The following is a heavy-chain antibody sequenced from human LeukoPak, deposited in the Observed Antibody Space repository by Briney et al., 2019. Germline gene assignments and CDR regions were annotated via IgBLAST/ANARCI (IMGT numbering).Heavy chain of an antibody. CDR3: ARESAAAGRYYFDY. CDR2: ISSSSSTI. Sequence: GGSLRLSCAASGSTFSSYSMNWVRQAPGKGLEWVSYISSSSSTIYYADSVKGRFTISRDNAKNSLYLQMNSLRAEDTAVYYCARESAAAGRYYFDYWGQGTLVTVSS. CDR1: GSTFSSYS. J-gene: IGHJ4*02. V-gene: IGHV3-48*01. D-gene: IGHD6-13*01.